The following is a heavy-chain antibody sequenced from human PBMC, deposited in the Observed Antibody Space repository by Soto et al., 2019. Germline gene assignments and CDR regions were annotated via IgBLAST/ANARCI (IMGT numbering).Heavy chain of an antibody. J-gene: IGHJ4*02. D-gene: IGHD4-17*01. CDR2: INPNSGGT. V-gene: IGHV1-2*04. CDR1: GYTFTGYY. CDR3: ARGMSAGDYALDY. Sequence: GSVKVSCKASGYTFTGYYMHWVRQAPGQGLEWMGWINPNSGGTNYAQKFQGWVTMTRDTSISTAYMELSRLRSDDTAVYYCARGMSAGDYALDYWGQGTLVTVSS.